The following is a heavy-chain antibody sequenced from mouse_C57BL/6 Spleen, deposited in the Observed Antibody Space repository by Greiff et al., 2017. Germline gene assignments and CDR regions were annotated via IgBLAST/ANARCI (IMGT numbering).Heavy chain of an antibody. CDR3: ARELDGWDETY. CDR2: ISDGGSYT. CDR1: GFTFSSYA. D-gene: IGHD4-1*01. J-gene: IGHJ3*01. V-gene: IGHV5-4*03. Sequence: EVKLQESGGGLVKPGGSLKLSCAASGFTFSSYAMSWVRQTPEKRLAWVATISDGGSYTYYPDNVKGRFTISRDNAKNNLYLQMSHLKSEDTAMYYCARELDGWDETYWGQGTLVTVSA.